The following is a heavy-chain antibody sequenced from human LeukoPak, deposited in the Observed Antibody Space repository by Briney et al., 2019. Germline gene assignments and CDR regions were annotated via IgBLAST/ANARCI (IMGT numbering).Heavy chain of an antibody. Sequence: GGSLRLSCAASGFTLSSYAMGWVRQAPGKGLEWVSAISSSGGSTFNADSVKGRFTISRDNSKNTLYLQMNSLRAEDTAVYYCAKRGGLSSSSGWYYFDYWGQGTLVTVSS. J-gene: IGHJ4*02. CDR2: ISSSGGST. CDR1: GFTLSSYA. CDR3: AKRGGLSSSSGWYYFDY. D-gene: IGHD6-6*01. V-gene: IGHV3-23*01.